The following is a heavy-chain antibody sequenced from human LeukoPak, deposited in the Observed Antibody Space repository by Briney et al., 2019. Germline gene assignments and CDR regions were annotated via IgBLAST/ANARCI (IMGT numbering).Heavy chain of an antibody. Sequence: PSGTLSLTCTVSGGAISSGASYWSWIRQHPGKGLEWIGYIYYSGSTYYNPSLKSRVTISVDTSKNQFSLKLSSVTAADSAVYYCATASSGYGYFDYWGQGTLVTVSS. CDR1: GGAISSGASY. D-gene: IGHD3-22*01. CDR3: ATASSGYGYFDY. CDR2: IYYSGST. J-gene: IGHJ4*02. V-gene: IGHV4-31*03.